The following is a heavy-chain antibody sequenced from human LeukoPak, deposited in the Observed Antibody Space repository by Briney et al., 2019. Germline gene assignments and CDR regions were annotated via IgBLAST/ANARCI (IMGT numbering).Heavy chain of an antibody. CDR2: IIPIFGTA. CDR3: ARATDSGYDQTPFDY. V-gene: IGHV1-69*13. CDR1: GYTFTSNY. D-gene: IGHD5-12*01. J-gene: IGHJ4*02. Sequence: SVKVSCKASGYTFTSNYIHWVRQAPGQGLEWMGGIIPIFGTANYAQKFQGRVTITADESTSTAYMELSSLRSEDMAVYYCARATDSGYDQTPFDYWGQGTLVTVSS.